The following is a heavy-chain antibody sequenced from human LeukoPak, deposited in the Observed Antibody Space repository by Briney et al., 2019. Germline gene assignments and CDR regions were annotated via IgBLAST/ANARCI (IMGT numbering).Heavy chain of an antibody. CDR1: GFTFSNYA. D-gene: IGHD3-10*01. Sequence: PGGSLRLSCAASGFTFSNYAMSWVRQAPGKGLEWVSAMSGSGGSTYDADSVKGRFTISRDNSKNTLYLQMNSLRADATAVYYCAKLVPYYFDYWGQGTLVTVSS. V-gene: IGHV3-23*01. CDR2: MSGSGGST. J-gene: IGHJ4*02. CDR3: AKLVPYYFDY.